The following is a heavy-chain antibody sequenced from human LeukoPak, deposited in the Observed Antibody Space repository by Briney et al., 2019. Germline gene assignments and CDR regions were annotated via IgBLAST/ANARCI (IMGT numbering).Heavy chain of an antibody. CDR1: GDSVSSNSAA. D-gene: IGHD3-22*01. V-gene: IGHV6-1*01. CDR3: AREVYYDSSGYLYFQH. CDR2: TYYRSKWYN. J-gene: IGHJ1*01. Sequence: SQTLSLTCAISGDSVSSNSAAWNWIRQSPSRGLEWLGRTYYRSKWYNDYAVSVKSRITINPDTSKNQFSLQLNSVTPEDTAVYYCAREVYYDSSGYLYFQHWGQGTLVTVSS.